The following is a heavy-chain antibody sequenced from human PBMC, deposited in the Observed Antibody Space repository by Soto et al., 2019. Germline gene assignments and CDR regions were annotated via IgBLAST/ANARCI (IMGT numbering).Heavy chain of an antibody. Sequence: QVQLVQSGAEVKKPGSSVKVSCKASGGTFGSYAFSWVRQAPGQGLEWMGGIIPVSGAAHYAQKFQGRVTITAGKSTRTAYMELSSLSSQDTAVYYCATALGCRSTSCTLDYWGQGTRVIVSS. CDR3: ATALGCRSTSCTLDY. J-gene: IGHJ4*02. CDR1: GGTFGSYA. CDR2: IIPVSGAA. D-gene: IGHD2-2*01. V-gene: IGHV1-69*06.